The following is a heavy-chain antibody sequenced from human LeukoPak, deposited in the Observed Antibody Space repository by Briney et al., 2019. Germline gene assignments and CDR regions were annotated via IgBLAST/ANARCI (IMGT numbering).Heavy chain of an antibody. CDR3: ATYVRGDFDY. V-gene: IGHV3-23*01. D-gene: IGHD3-10*02. CDR2: TSGSGVNS. J-gene: IGHJ4*02. CDR1: GFTLRSYD. Sequence: GGSLRLSCAASGFTLRSYDMSWVRQAPGKGLEWVAATSGSGVNSYYADSVRGRFTISRDNSQNTLYLQMNSLRAEDTAVYYCATYVRGDFDYWGQGTLVTVSS.